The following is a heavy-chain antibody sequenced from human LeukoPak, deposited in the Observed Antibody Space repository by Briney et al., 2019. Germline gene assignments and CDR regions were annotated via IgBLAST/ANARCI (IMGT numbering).Heavy chain of an antibody. J-gene: IGHJ4*02. CDR3: VKGSAPNRNGWWFDY. D-gene: IGHD6-19*01. Sequence: GGSLRLSCSASGFTFSNYTMHWVRQAPGKGLEFVSGISSSGGNTYDADSVKGRFTISRDNSNATLYLQMSSLRTEDTALYYCVKGSAPNRNGWWFDYWGQGTLVTVSS. CDR1: GFTFSNYT. V-gene: IGHV3-64D*09. CDR2: ISSSGGNT.